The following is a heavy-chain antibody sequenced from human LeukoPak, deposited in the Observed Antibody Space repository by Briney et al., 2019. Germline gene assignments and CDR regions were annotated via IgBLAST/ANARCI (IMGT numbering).Heavy chain of an antibody. Sequence: GGSLRLSCAASGFTFSTYWMTWVRQAPGKGLEWVANIKTDGSQIYYVDSVKGRFTISRDNAKNSLYLQMNSLRAEDTAVYYGARDLNWETYWGQGTLVTVSS. CDR3: ARDLNWETY. V-gene: IGHV3-7*01. J-gene: IGHJ4*02. CDR2: IKTDGSQI. CDR1: GFTFSTYW. D-gene: IGHD1-1*01.